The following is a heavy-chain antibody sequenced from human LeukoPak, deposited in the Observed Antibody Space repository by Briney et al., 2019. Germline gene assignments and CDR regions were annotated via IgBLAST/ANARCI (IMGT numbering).Heavy chain of an antibody. V-gene: IGHV3-23*01. CDR1: GFTFSSYA. Sequence: GGSLRLSCAASGFTFSSYAMSWVRQAPGKGLEWVSAISGSGGSTYYADSVKGRFTISRDNSKNTLYLQMNSLRAEDTAVYYCXXXXXXDFWSGYSVGFDYWGQGTLVTVSS. D-gene: IGHD3-3*01. CDR3: XXXXXXDFWSGYSVGFDY. J-gene: IGHJ4*02. CDR2: ISGSGGST.